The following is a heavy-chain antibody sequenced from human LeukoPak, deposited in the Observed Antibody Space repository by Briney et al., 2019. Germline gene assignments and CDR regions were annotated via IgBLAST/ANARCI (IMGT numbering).Heavy chain of an antibody. V-gene: IGHV1-69*02. CDR1: GGTFSSYT. D-gene: IGHD3-9*01. Sequence: SVKVSCKASGGTFSSYTISWVRQAPGQGLERMGRIIPILGIANYAQKFQGRVTITADKSTSTAYMELSSLRSEDTAVYYCARAPTRYFDWSYAFDIWGQGTMVTVSS. CDR2: IIPILGIA. CDR3: ARAPTRYFDWSYAFDI. J-gene: IGHJ3*02.